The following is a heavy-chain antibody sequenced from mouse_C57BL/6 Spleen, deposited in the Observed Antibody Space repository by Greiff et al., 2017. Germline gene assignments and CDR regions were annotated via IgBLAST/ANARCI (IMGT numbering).Heavy chain of an antibody. CDR1: GYTFTRYW. CDR3: ARGDYDGYFDV. Sequence: QVHVKQPGTELVKPGASVKLSCKASGYTFTRYWMHWVKQRPGQGLEWIGNINPSNGGTNYNEKFKSKATLTVDKSSSTAYMQLSSLTSEDSAVYYCARGDYDGYFDVWGTGTTVTVSS. CDR2: INPSNGGT. V-gene: IGHV1-53*01. D-gene: IGHD2-4*01. J-gene: IGHJ1*03.